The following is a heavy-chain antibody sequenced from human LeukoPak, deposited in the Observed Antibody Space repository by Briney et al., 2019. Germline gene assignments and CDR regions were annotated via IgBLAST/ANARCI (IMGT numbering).Heavy chain of an antibody. CDR2: IFYSGST. D-gene: IGHD6-19*01. CDR3: ARGDSSGWYLDC. CDR1: GGSTSSSY. V-gene: IGHV4-59*08. J-gene: IGHJ4*02. Sequence: SETLSLTCTVSGGSTSSSYWSWIRQPPGKGLEWIGYIFYSGSTNYNPSLKSRVTISVDTSKNQFSLKLSSVTAADTAVYYCARGDSSGWYLDCWGQGTLVTVSS.